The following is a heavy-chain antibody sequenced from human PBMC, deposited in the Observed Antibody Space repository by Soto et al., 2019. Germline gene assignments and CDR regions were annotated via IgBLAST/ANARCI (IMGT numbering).Heavy chain of an antibody. V-gene: IGHV4-59*01. Sequence: SETLSLTCTISGGSISVYYWSWIRQSPGQGLEWIGYIYDSGSPYYNPSLKTRVTISADTSKNQISLKLTSATAADTAVYFCARGVGSSPPRYWGRGTLVTVSS. J-gene: IGHJ4*02. D-gene: IGHD3-9*01. CDR3: ARGVGSSPPRY. CDR2: IYDSGSP. CDR1: GGSISVYY.